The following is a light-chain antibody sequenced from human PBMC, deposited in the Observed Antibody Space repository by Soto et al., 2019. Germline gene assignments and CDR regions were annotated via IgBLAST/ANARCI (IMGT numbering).Light chain of an antibody. J-gene: IGKJ4*01. CDR1: QSVSSN. CDR2: VAS. V-gene: IGKV3-15*01. Sequence: EIVMTQSPATLTVSPGARATLSCRASQSVSSNSAWYQQKPGQTPKLLIYVASTRATGIPSRFSGSGSGTEVTLTIGSLQAEDFAVYYCQQYNVWPLTFGGGTKVEFK. CDR3: QQYNVWPLT.